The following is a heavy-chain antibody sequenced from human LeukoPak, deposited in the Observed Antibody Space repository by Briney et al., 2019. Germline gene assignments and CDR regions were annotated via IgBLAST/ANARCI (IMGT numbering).Heavy chain of an antibody. V-gene: IGHV4-59*01. CDR2: IYYSGST. Sequence: PSETLSLTCTVSGGSISSYYWSWIRQPPGKGLEWIGYIYYSGSTNYNPSLKSRVTISVDTSKNQFSLKLSSVTAADTAVYYCARVGGYCSSTSCPNNWFDPWGQGTLVTVSS. D-gene: IGHD2-2*01. CDR1: GGSISSYY. J-gene: IGHJ5*02. CDR3: ARVGGYCSSTSCPNNWFDP.